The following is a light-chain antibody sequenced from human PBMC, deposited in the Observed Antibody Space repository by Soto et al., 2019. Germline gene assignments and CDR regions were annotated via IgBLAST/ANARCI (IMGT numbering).Light chain of an antibody. CDR1: QSVSSSS. CDR3: QQYGSSPPYT. J-gene: IGKJ2*01. CDR2: GAS. Sequence: EIVLTQSPGTLSLSPGERATLSCRASQSVSSSSLGWYQQKPGQAHRLLIYGASSRATGIPDRFSGSGSGTDFTLTISRLEPEDFAVYYCQQYGSSPPYTFGQGTKLEIK. V-gene: IGKV3-20*01.